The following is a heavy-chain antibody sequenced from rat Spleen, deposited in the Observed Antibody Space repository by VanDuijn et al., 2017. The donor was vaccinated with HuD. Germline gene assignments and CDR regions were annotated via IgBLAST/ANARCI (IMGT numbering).Heavy chain of an antibody. CDR2: INYDGSST. D-gene: IGHD1-1*01. CDR3: TRDRYYYSGGDNWFAY. Sequence: EVQLVESGGGLVQPGRSLKLSCAASGFTFSNYGMAWVCQAPTKGLEWVATINYDGSSTYYRDSVKGRFTISRDGAQNTLYLQMNSLRSEDTATYYCTRDRYYYSGGDNWFAYWGQGTLVTVSS. V-gene: IGHV5-29*01. J-gene: IGHJ3*01. CDR1: GFTFSNYG.